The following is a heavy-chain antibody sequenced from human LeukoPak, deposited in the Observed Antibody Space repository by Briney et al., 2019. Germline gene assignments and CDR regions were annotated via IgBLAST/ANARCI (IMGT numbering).Heavy chain of an antibody. J-gene: IGHJ4*02. Sequence: RPGGSLRLSCAASGFTFGDYAIHWVRQAPGKGLEWVSGINWNGGSTGYADSVKGRFTISRDNAKNSLYLQMNSLRAEDTAFYYCALNGGGDSGYGNFDYWGQGTLVTVSS. D-gene: IGHD5-12*01. CDR1: GFTFGDYA. CDR2: INWNGGST. CDR3: ALNGGGDSGYGNFDY. V-gene: IGHV3-20*04.